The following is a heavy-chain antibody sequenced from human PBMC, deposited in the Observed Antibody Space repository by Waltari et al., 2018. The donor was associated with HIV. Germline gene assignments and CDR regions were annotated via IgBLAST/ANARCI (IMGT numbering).Heavy chain of an antibody. Sequence: EVQLVESGGGPVKPGGSLRLSGRASGFPFNRFSLNWGRQAPGKGLEWISSISSSGTFTHYADSVKGRFTISRDNANKSVYLQMNSLRAEDTAVYYCARDSRDNSWSLNFFDPWGQGTLVTVSS. D-gene: IGHD6-13*01. CDR3: ARDSRDNSWSLNFFDP. CDR1: GFPFNRFS. CDR2: ISSSGTFT. J-gene: IGHJ5*02. V-gene: IGHV3-21*01.